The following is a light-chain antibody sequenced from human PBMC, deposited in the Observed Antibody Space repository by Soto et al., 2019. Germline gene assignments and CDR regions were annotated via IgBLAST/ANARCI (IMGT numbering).Light chain of an antibody. V-gene: IGLV2-14*03. CDR2: DVH. Sequence: QSVLTQPASVSGSPGQSITISCAGTNSDIGSYNYVSWYQQHPGEAPKLLIFDVHNRPSGVSNRFSGSKSGNMASLTISGLQAEDEADYFCCSFDSSASYVFGSGTKVTVL. CDR1: NSDIGSYNY. CDR3: CSFDSSASYV. J-gene: IGLJ1*01.